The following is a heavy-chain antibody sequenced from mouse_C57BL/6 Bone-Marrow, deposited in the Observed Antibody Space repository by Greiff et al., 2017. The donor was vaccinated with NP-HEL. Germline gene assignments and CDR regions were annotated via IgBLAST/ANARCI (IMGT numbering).Heavy chain of an antibody. CDR2: IHPNSGST. Sequence: QVQLKQPGAELVKPGASVKLSCKASGYTFTSYWMHWVKQRPGQGLEWIGMIHPNSGSTNYNEKFKSKATLTVDKSSSTAYMQLSSLTSEDSAVYYCARVYYYTRGDYWGQGTSVTVSS. CDR1: GYTFTSYW. D-gene: IGHD1-1*01. CDR3: ARVYYYTRGDY. J-gene: IGHJ4*01. V-gene: IGHV1-64*01.